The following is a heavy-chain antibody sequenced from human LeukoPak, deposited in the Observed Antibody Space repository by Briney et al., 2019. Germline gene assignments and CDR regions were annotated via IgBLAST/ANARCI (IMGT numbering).Heavy chain of an antibody. D-gene: IGHD3-22*01. V-gene: IGHV4-59*01. J-gene: IGHJ4*02. CDR3: ARTYYYDSSGYYPFDY. CDR1: GGSISSYY. CDR2: IYYSGST. Sequence: SETLSLTCTVSGGSISSYYWSWIRQPPGKGLEWIGYIYYSGSTNYNPSLKSRVTISVDTSKNQFSLKLSSVTASDTAVYYCARTYYYDSSGYYPFDYWGQGTLVTVSS.